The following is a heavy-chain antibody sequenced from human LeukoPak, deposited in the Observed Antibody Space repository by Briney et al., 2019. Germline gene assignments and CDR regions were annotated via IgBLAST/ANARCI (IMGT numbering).Heavy chain of an antibody. CDR1: GGSISSGSYF. J-gene: IGHJ5*02. V-gene: IGHV4-31*03. CDR3: ARDGCSGPSCHGNWFDP. Sequence: PSETLSLTYTVSGGSISSGSYFWSWIRQHPGKGLEWIVYIHYSGSTYNNPSLKSRVIISVDTSKNQLSLKLSSVTAADTAVYYCARDGCSGPSCHGNWFDPWGQGTLVTVSS. D-gene: IGHD2-2*01. CDR2: IHYSGST.